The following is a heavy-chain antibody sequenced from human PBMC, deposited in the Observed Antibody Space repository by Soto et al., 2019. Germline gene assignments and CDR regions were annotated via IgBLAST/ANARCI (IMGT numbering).Heavy chain of an antibody. D-gene: IGHD1-26*01. Sequence: PGGSLRLSCVASDFSFRNYGMHWVRQAPGKGLEWVADISYDGRNKYYAESVKGRFTISRDNSKNTLYLQMNSLRTEDTAVYYCAKDWRWEQQIYGMNVRGQGTTVTVSS. V-gene: IGHV3-30*18. J-gene: IGHJ6*02. CDR3: AKDWRWEQQIYGMNV. CDR1: DFSFRNYG. CDR2: ISYDGRNK.